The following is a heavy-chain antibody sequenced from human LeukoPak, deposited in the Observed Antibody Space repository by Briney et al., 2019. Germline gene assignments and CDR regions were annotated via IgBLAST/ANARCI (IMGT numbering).Heavy chain of an antibody. CDR1: GGSISSSSYY. CDR2: IYYSGST. Sequence: SETLSLTCIISGGSISSSSYYWGWIRQPPGKGLEWIGSIYYSGSTYYNPSLKSRVTISVDTSKNEFSLKLSSVTAADTAVYYCARDLPRILAAAGTGWGAFDIWGQGTMVTVSS. V-gene: IGHV4-39*07. D-gene: IGHD6-13*01. CDR3: ARDLPRILAAAGTGWGAFDI. J-gene: IGHJ3*02.